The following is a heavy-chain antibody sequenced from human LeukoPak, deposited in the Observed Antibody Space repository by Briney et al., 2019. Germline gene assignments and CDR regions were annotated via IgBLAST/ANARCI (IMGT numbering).Heavy chain of an antibody. Sequence: ASVKVSCKVSGYTFTDYYMHWVQQAPGKGLEWVGLVDPEDGETIYAEKFQGRVTITADTSTDTAYMELSSLRSEDTAVYYFATFGSPTYYYDSSGSYWGQGTLVTVSS. J-gene: IGHJ4*02. CDR1: GYTFTDYY. V-gene: IGHV1-69-2*01. CDR3: ATFGSPTYYYDSSGSY. CDR2: VDPEDGET. D-gene: IGHD3-22*01.